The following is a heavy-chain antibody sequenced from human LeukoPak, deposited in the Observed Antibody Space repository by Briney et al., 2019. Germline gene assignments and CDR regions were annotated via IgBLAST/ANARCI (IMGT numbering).Heavy chain of an antibody. D-gene: IGHD3-22*01. CDR1: GGSISSYY. J-gene: IGHJ4*02. CDR2: IYYSGST. V-gene: IGHV4-59*01. CDR3: ARLGYYDSSGYWIDY. Sequence: SETLSLTCTVSGGSISSYYWNWIRQPPGKGLEWIGYIYYSGSTNYNPSLKSRVTISVDTSKNQFSLKLSSVTAADTAVYYCARLGYYDSSGYWIDYWGQGTLVTVSS.